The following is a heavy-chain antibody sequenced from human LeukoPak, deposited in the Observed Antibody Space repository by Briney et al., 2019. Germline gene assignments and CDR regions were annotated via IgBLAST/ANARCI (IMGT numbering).Heavy chain of an antibody. D-gene: IGHD2-2*01. CDR1: GYTFTSYG. J-gene: IGHJ4*02. V-gene: IGHV1-18*01. CDR3: ARGPDIVVVPAATELGYYFDY. Sequence: ASVKVSCKASGYTFTSYGISWVRQAPGQGLEWMGWISAYNGNTNYAQKLQGRVTMTTDTSTSTAYMELRSLRSDDTAVYYCARGPDIVVVPAATELGYYFDYWGQGTLVTVSS. CDR2: ISAYNGNT.